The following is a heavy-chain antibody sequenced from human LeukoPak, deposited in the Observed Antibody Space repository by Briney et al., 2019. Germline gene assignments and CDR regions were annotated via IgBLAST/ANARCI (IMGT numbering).Heavy chain of an antibody. Sequence: RASVEVSCKASGGTFSSYAISWVRQAPGQGLEWMGGIIPIFGTANYAQKFQGRVTITTDESTSTAYMELSSLRSEDTAVYYCARGVVVGAFDIWGQGTMVTVSS. D-gene: IGHD3-3*01. V-gene: IGHV1-69*05. J-gene: IGHJ3*02. CDR3: ARGVVVGAFDI. CDR2: IIPIFGTA. CDR1: GGTFSSYA.